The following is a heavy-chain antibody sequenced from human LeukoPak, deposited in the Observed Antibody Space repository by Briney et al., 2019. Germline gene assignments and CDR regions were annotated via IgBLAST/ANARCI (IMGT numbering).Heavy chain of an antibody. V-gene: IGHV3-30*04. J-gene: IGHJ4*02. CDR2: ISYDRSDK. D-gene: IGHD2-8*01. CDR1: GFTFSSYA. Sequence: GKSLRLSCAASGFTFSSYAMHWVRQAPGKGLEWVALISYDRSDKYYADTVEGRFTISRDNSKSTVHLQMNSLRTEDTAVYFCAREVVAVLPDASTNDYWGQGALVFVSS. CDR3: AREVVAVLPDASTNDY.